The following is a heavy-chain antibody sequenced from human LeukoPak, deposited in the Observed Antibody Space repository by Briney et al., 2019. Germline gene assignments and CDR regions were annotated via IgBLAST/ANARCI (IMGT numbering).Heavy chain of an antibody. CDR1: GGSFSGCY. D-gene: IGHD6-19*01. Sequence: SETLSPTCAVYGGSFSGCYWSWIRQPPGKGLEWIGEINHSGSTNYNPSLKSRVTISVDTSKNQFSLKLSSVTAADTAVYYCARGLGLRSGGHRALDVWGKGTTVTVSS. CDR2: INHSGST. J-gene: IGHJ6*04. V-gene: IGHV4-34*01. CDR3: ARGLGLRSGGHRALDV.